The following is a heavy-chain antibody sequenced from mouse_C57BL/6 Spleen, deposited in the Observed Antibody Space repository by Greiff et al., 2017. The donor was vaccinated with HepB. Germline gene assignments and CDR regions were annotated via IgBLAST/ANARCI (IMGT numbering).Heavy chain of an antibody. V-gene: IGHV1-39*01. D-gene: IGHD1-1*01. CDR1: GYSFTNYN. CDR2: INPNYGTT. CDR3: AMDLLLFWYFDV. Sequence: VQLKESGPELVKPGASVKISCKASGYSFTNYNMNWVKQSHGKSLEWIGVINPNYGTTSYNQKFKGKATLTVDKSSSTAYLQLNSLTSEDSAVYYSAMDLLLFWYFDVWGTGTTVTVSS. J-gene: IGHJ1*03.